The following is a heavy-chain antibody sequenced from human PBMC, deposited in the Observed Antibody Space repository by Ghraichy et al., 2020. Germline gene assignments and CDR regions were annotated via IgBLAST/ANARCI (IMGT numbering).Heavy chain of an antibody. V-gene: IGHV1-18*01. D-gene: IGHD3-22*01. CDR2: ISAYNGDT. CDR3: ARDGDLYSNGFYYGSF. J-gene: IGHJ4*02. Sequence: ASVKVSCKASGDSVPTYGISWVRQAPGQGLEWMGWISAYNGDTDYAQSLQDRVTMTTDTSTSTAYMELRNLRSEDTAVYYCARDGDLYSNGFYYGSFWGQGTLVTVSS. CDR1: GDSVPTYG.